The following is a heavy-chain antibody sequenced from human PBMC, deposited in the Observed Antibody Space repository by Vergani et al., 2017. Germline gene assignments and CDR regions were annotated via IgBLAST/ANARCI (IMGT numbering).Heavy chain of an antibody. Sequence: EVQLLESGGDLVQPGGSLRLSCAASGFTFIMHAMSWVRQAPGKGLEWGSTLSASDRRTHYADSVKGQFTISRDNSKNTLFLHMNSLRAEDTAVYYCAKVVRSEVAGTFGAFDIWGQGTMVTVSS. J-gene: IGHJ3*02. V-gene: IGHV3-23*01. CDR1: GFTFIMHA. CDR2: LSASDRRT. D-gene: IGHD6-19*01. CDR3: AKVVRSEVAGTFGAFDI.